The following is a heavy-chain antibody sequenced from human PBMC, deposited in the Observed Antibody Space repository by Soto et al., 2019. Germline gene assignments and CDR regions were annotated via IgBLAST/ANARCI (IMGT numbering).Heavy chain of an antibody. CDR3: ARDVLRYPTRYYYGMDV. Sequence: QVQLVESGGGLVKPGGSLRLSCAASGFTFSDYYMSWIRQAPGKGLEWVSYISSSSSYTNYADSVKGRFTISRDNAKNSLYLQMNSLRVEDTAVYYCARDVLRYPTRYYYGMDVWGQGTTVTVSS. CDR1: GFTFSDYY. D-gene: IGHD3-9*01. J-gene: IGHJ6*02. CDR2: ISSSSSYT. V-gene: IGHV3-11*06.